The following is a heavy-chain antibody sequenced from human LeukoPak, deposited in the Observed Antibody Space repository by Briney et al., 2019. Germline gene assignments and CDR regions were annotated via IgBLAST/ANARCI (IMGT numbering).Heavy chain of an antibody. CDR1: GFTFSTYW. D-gene: IGHD3-22*01. CDR2: IKEDGSEK. CDR3: SRDSSGYQ. Sequence: PGGSLRLSCAASGFTFSTYWMSWVRQAPGKGLEWVANIKEDGSEKYYGDSVKGRFTISRDNAKNSLYLQMNSLRAEDTAVYYCSRDSSGYQWGQGTLVTVSS. J-gene: IGHJ4*02. V-gene: IGHV3-7*01.